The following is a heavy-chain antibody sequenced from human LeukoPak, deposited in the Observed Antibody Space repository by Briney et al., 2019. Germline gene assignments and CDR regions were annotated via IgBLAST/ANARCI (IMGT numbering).Heavy chain of an antibody. Sequence: GASVKVSCKASGYTFTSYDINWVRQATGQGLEWMGWMNPNSGNTGYAQKFQGRVTMTTDTSTSTAYMELRSLRSDDAAVYYCARIRELTSWFRYNWFDPWGQGTLVTVSS. CDR1: GYTFTSYD. D-gene: IGHD1-26*01. V-gene: IGHV1-8*01. CDR3: ARIRELTSWFRYNWFDP. J-gene: IGHJ5*02. CDR2: MNPNSGNT.